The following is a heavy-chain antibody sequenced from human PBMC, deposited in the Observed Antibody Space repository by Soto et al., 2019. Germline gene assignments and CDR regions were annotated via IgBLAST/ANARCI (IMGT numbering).Heavy chain of an antibody. CDR3: TRDASRDSSARGWFDP. D-gene: IGHD6-13*01. CDR1: GFTFRSFT. CDR2: ISSNSAYI. V-gene: IGHV3-21*01. Sequence: GSLRLSCAASGFTFRSFTMNWVRQAPGKGLEWVSTISSNSAYIYYADALRGRFTISRDNAKNSLHLQMNSLRAEDTAVYYCTRDASRDSSARGWFDPWGPGTLVTVSS. J-gene: IGHJ5*02.